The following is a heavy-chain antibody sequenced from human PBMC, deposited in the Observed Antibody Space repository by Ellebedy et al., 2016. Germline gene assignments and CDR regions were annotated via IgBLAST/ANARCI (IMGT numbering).Heavy chain of an antibody. CDR1: GGAISDYY. Sequence: SETLSLTCTVSGGAISDYYWSWIRRPAGKGLEWIGRTYRFGTTNYNPSLNSRVTVSLDTSRNQVSLKLRSVTAADTAMHYCVQGAGWFDSWGQGSLVTVSS. CDR3: VQGAGWFDS. J-gene: IGHJ5*01. CDR2: TYRFGTT. V-gene: IGHV4-4*07. D-gene: IGHD3-16*01.